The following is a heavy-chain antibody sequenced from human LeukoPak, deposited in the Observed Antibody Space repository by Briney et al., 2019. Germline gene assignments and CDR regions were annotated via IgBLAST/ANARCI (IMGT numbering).Heavy chain of an antibody. Sequence: GGSLRLPCAASGFTFSSYAMSWVRQAPGKGLEWVSAISGSGGSTYYADSVKGRFTISRDNSKNTLYLQMNSLRAEDTAVYYCAKVNLRYYYDSSGKNNWFDPWGQGTLVTVSS. J-gene: IGHJ5*02. CDR3: AKVNLRYYYDSSGKNNWFDP. V-gene: IGHV3-23*01. D-gene: IGHD3-22*01. CDR1: GFTFSSYA. CDR2: ISGSGGST.